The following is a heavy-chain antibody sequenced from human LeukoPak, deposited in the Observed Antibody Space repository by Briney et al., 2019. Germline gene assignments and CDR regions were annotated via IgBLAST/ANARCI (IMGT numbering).Heavy chain of an antibody. V-gene: IGHV3-48*01. Sequence: GGSLRLSCAASGFTFSSYSMNWVRQAPGKGLEWVSYISSSSSTIYYADSVKGRFTISRDNAKNSLYLQMNSLRAEDTAVYYCARDSPAAYCSSTSCYPDYMDVWGKGTTVTVSS. CDR1: GFTFSSYS. CDR2: ISSSSSTI. J-gene: IGHJ6*03. CDR3: ARDSPAAYCSSTSCYPDYMDV. D-gene: IGHD2-2*01.